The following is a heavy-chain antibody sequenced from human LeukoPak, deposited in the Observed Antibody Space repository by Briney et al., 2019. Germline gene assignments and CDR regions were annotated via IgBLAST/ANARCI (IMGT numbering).Heavy chain of an antibody. D-gene: IGHD3-9*01. CDR2: ISRSGSST. V-gene: IGHV3-23*01. CDR1: GFTFSAYA. J-gene: IGHJ2*01. Sequence: TGGSLRLSCAASGFTFSAYAMSWVRQAPGKGLEWVSAISRSGSSTEYADSVKGRFTISRDNSKNTLYLQMNSLRPEDTAVYYCAKGGDILTGYYLYWYFDLWGRGTLVTVSS. CDR3: AKGGDILTGYYLYWYFDL.